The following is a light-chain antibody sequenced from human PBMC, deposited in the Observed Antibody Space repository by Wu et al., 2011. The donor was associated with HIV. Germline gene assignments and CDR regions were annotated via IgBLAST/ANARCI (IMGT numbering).Light chain of an antibody. V-gene: IGKV3-11*01. Sequence: EIVLTQSPDTLSLSLGERATLLCRASQRVSTHVAWYQQKPGQGPRLLIYDASTRATGIPPRFSGSGSGTDFTLTISSLEPEDFAVYYCQQRSNWYSFGQGTKLEIK. CDR1: QRVSTH. J-gene: IGKJ2*03. CDR3: QQRSNWYS. CDR2: DAS.